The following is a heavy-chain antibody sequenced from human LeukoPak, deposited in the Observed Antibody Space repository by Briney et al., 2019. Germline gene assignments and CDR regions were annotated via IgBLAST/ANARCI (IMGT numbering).Heavy chain of an antibody. V-gene: IGHV3-20*01. CDR2: INWNGGST. CDR1: GFTFDDYG. Sequence: GGSLRLSCAASGFTFDDYGMSWVRQAPGKGLEWVSGINWNGGSTGYADSVKGRFTISRDNAKNSLYLQMNSLRAGDTALYHCARRSGDYHFDYWGQGTLVTVSS. J-gene: IGHJ4*02. CDR3: ARRSGDYHFDY. D-gene: IGHD3-10*01.